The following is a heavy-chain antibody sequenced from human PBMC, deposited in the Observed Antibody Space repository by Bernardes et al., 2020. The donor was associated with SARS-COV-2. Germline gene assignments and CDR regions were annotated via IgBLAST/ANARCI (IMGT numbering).Heavy chain of an antibody. V-gene: IGHV4-39*01. CDR2: IYSGGIT. CDR3: ASTPVTMILVVITYYCFDL. D-gene: IGHD3-22*01. CDR1: GDSVSSSSYF. Sequence: SETLSLTCTVSGDSVSSSSYFWGWIRQPPGKGLEWIGSIYSGGITYYNPSLKSRATISVDTSKNQFSLQLTSVTAADTAMYYCASTPVTMILVVITYYCFDLWGRGTLVTVSS. J-gene: IGHJ2*01.